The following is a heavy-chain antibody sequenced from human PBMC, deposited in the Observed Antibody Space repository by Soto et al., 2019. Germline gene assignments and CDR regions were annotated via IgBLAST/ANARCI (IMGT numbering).Heavy chain of an antibody. CDR1: GYTFTSYG. Sequence: ASVKVSCKASGYTFTSYGISWVRQAPGQGLEWMGWISAYNGNTNYAQKLQGGVTMTTDTSTSTAYMELRSLRSDDTAVYYCARVNDDKYSSSWSPVHYGMDVWGQGTTVTVSS. V-gene: IGHV1-18*01. CDR2: ISAYNGNT. J-gene: IGHJ6*02. D-gene: IGHD6-13*01. CDR3: ARVNDDKYSSSWSPVHYGMDV.